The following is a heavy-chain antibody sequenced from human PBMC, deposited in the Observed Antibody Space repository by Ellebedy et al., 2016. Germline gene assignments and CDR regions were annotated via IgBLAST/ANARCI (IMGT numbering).Heavy chain of an antibody. CDR2: INSDGNST. Sequence: GGSLRLSCAASGFTFSSYWMHWVRQAPGKGLVWVSRINSDGNSTNYADSVKGRFTISRDNSKNTLYLQMNSLRAEDTAVYYCAKLGARQLVTIDYWGQGTLVTVSS. J-gene: IGHJ4*02. CDR1: GFTFSSYW. D-gene: IGHD6-13*01. V-gene: IGHV3-74*01. CDR3: AKLGARQLVTIDY.